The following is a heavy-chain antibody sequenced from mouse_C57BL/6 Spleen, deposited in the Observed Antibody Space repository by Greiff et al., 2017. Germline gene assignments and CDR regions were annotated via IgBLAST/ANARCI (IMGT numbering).Heavy chain of an antibody. CDR2: IDPETGGT. CDR1: GYTFTDYE. D-gene: IGHD2-4*01. Sequence: QVQLQQSGAELVRPGASVTLSCKASGYTFTDYEMHWVKQTPVHGLEWIGAIDPETGGTAYNQKFKGKAILTADKSSSTAYMELRSLTSDDSAVYYCTRSDYEGYAMDYWGQGTSVTVSS. CDR3: TRSDYEGYAMDY. V-gene: IGHV1-15*01. J-gene: IGHJ4*01.